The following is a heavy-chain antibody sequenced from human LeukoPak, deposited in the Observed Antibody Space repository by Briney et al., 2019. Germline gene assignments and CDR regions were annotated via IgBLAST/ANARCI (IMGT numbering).Heavy chain of an antibody. CDR2: ISYDASNK. D-gene: IGHD5-24*01. Sequence: GGSLRLSCAASRFTFSSYGMHWVRQAPGKGLEWVAVISYDASNKYYADSVKGRFTISRDNFKNTLYLQMNSLRVEDTAVYYCAKVDGYNVGYWGQGTLVTVSS. CDR3: AKVDGYNVGY. V-gene: IGHV3-30*18. CDR1: RFTFSSYG. J-gene: IGHJ4*02.